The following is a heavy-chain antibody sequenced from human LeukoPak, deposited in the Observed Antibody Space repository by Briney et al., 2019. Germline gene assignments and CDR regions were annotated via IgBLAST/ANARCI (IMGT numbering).Heavy chain of an antibody. D-gene: IGHD6-13*01. CDR2: IYTSGST. V-gene: IGHV4-4*07. J-gene: IGHJ6*03. CDR3: ASEHLAAAGVHYYYYYMDV. CDR1: GGSISSYY. Sequence: SGTLSLTCTVSGGSISSYYWSWIRQPAGKGLEWIGRIYTSGSTNYNPSLKSRVTMSVDTSKNQFSLKLSSVTAADTAVYYCASEHLAAAGVHYYYYYMDVWGKGTTVTVSS.